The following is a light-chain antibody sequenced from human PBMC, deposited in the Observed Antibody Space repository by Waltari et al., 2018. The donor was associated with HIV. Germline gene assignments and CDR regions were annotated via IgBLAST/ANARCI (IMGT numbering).Light chain of an antibody. Sequence: SYELTQPPSVSVSPGQTARITCSGDALPKQYAYWYHQKPGQAPVLVIYKDTERPSGIPERFSGSSSGTTVTLTISGVQAEDEADYYCQLADSSGTWVFGGGTKLTVL. V-gene: IGLV3-25*03. CDR2: KDT. J-gene: IGLJ3*02. CDR3: QLADSSGTWV. CDR1: ALPKQY.